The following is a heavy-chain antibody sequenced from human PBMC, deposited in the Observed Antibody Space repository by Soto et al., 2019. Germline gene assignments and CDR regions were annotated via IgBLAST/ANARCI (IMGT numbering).Heavy chain of an antibody. CDR3: ARDIALVPAAIWFDP. D-gene: IGHD2-2*01. J-gene: IGHJ5*02. CDR2: IWYDGSTK. CDR1: GFTFSTYG. Sequence: HPGGSLRLSCAASGFTFSTYGMHWVRQAPGKGLEWVAVIWYDGSTKYYADTVKGRFTISRDNSKSTLFLQMNSLRGEDTALYYCARDIALVPAAIWFDPRGQGTLVTVSS. V-gene: IGHV3-33*01.